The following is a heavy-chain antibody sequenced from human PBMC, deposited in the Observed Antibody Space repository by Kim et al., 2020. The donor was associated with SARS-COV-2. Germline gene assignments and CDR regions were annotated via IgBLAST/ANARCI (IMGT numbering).Heavy chain of an antibody. Sequence: SETLSLTCAVYGGSFSGYYWSWIRQPPGKGLEWIGEINHSGSTNYNPSLKSRVTISVDTSKNQFSLKLSSVTAADTAVHYCARGLSGRRGWFDPWGQGTLVTVSS. V-gene: IGHV4-34*01. J-gene: IGHJ5*02. D-gene: IGHD3-10*01. CDR1: GGSFSGYY. CDR2: INHSGST. CDR3: ARGLSGRRGWFDP.